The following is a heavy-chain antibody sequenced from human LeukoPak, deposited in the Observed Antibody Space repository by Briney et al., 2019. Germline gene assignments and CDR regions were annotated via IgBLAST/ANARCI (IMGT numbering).Heavy chain of an antibody. CDR1: GFTFISYG. D-gene: IGHD2-15*01. CDR2: ISYDGSNK. Sequence: GGSLRLSCVASGFTFISYGMHWVRQAPGKGLEWVAVISYDGSNKYYADSVKGRFTISRDNSKNTLYLQMNSLRAEDTAVYYCAKGHCSGGSCYFDYWGQGTLVTVSS. CDR3: AKGHCSGGSCYFDY. V-gene: IGHV3-30*18. J-gene: IGHJ4*02.